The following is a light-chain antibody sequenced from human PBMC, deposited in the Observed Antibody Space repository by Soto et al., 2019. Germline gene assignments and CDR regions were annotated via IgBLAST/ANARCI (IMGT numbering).Light chain of an antibody. CDR2: GAS. J-gene: IGKJ3*01. Sequence: EIVLTQSPGTLSLSSGERAPLPCRASQSVSSSYLAWYQQTPGQAPRVLSYGASSRATGIPDRFSGSGSGTEFTLTISRLEPEDFEVYYCQQYGSSPFTFGPGTKVDIK. CDR3: QQYGSSPFT. V-gene: IGKV3-20*01. CDR1: QSVSSSY.